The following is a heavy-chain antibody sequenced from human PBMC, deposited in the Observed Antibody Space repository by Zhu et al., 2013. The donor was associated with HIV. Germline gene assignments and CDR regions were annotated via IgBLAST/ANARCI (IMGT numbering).Heavy chain of an antibody. V-gene: IGHV1-24*01. J-gene: IGHJ6*02. D-gene: IGHD3-10*01. CDR1: GNTLKELS. Sequence: QVLLVQSGAEVKKPGASVKVSCKVSGNTLKELSMHWVRQTPGKGLEWMGGFDPEFRRTFYAQRFQGRVTMTQDTATDTAYMELSTLESEDTAIYYCATDSAASHGSFYYNGMDVWGQGTPVTVSS. CDR2: FDPEFRRT. CDR3: ATDSAASHGSFYYNGMDV.